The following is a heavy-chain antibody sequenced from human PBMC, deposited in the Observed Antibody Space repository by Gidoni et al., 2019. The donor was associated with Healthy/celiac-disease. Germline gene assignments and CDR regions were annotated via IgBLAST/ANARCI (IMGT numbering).Heavy chain of an antibody. Sequence: HWVRQAPGKGLEWVAVISYDGSNKYYADSVKGRFTISRDNYKNTLYLQMNSLRAEDTAVYYCARDGSSWSMDYWGQGTLVTVSS. D-gene: IGHD6-13*01. CDR2: ISYDGSNK. V-gene: IGHV3-30*01. J-gene: IGHJ4*02. CDR3: ARDGSSWSMDY.